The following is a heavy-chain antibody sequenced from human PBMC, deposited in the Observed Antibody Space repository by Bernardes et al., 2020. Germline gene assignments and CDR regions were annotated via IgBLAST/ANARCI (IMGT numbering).Heavy chain of an antibody. V-gene: IGHV1-69*06. J-gene: IGHJ4*02. CDR3: AREFRELDIDVLTGYSPLDY. Sequence: SVKVSCKVSGGTFNNYVFNWVRQAPGQGPEWMGGIITTSGTTEYAKRFHGRVTITADKSTTTVYMELSSLRFEDTAVYYCAREFRELDIDVLTGYSPLDYWGQGTLVTVSS. CDR1: GGTFNNYV. CDR2: IITTSGTT. D-gene: IGHD3-9*01.